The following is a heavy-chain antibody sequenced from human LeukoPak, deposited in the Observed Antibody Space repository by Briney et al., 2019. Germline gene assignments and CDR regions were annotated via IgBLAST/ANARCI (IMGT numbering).Heavy chain of an antibody. V-gene: IGHV4-31*03. CDR1: GGSISSGGYY. CDR3: ARVGGPVHYDSSGYYLGAFDI. D-gene: IGHD3-22*01. CDR2: IYYSGST. Sequence: PSETLSLTCTVSGGSISSGGYYWSWIRQHPGKGLEWIGYIYYSGSTYYNPSLKSRVTISVDTSKNQFSLKLSSVTAADTAVYYCARVGGPVHYDSSGYYLGAFDIWGQGTMVTVSS. J-gene: IGHJ3*02.